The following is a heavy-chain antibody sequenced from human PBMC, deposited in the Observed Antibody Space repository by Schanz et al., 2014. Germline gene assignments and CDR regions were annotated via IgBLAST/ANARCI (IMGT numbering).Heavy chain of an antibody. Sequence: VQLVESGGGLVQRGRSLRLSCAASGFIFDDYAMHWVRQVPGKGLEWVSGISWNSGNIGYADSVKGRFTISRDNAKKSRYLQMSSLRAEDTAVYYCARGTPFLCDYWGHGTMVTVS. D-gene: IGHD3-16*01. V-gene: IGHV3-9*01. CDR2: ISWNSGNI. CDR3: ARGTPFLCDY. CDR1: GFIFDDYA. J-gene: IGHJ4*03.